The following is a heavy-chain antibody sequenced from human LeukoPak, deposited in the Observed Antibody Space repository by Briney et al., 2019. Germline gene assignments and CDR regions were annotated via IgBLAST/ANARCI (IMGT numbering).Heavy chain of an antibody. CDR1: GGSMSGYF. D-gene: IGHD3-22*01. CDR2: IYSTGST. Sequence: SETLSLTCGVSGGSMSGYFWSWVRQPAGRGLEWIGRIYSTGSTNYSPSFNSRVTMSVDTSKNQFSLRLSSVTAADTAIYYCARESSGYYYGHFDQWGQGTLVTVSS. CDR3: ARESSGYYYGHFDQ. J-gene: IGHJ4*02. V-gene: IGHV4-4*07.